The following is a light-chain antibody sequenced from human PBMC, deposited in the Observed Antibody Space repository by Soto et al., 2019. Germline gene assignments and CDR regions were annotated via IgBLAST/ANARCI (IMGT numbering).Light chain of an antibody. V-gene: IGKV3-20*01. CDR1: QSVSSSY. J-gene: IGKJ2*01. CDR3: QQYGSSPYT. CDR2: GAS. Sequence: EIVLTQSPGTLSLSPGERATLSCRASQSVSSSYLDWYQQKPGQAPRLLMYGASSRATGIPDRFSGSGSGTEFTLTISRLEPEDFAVYYCQQYGSSPYTFGQGTKLEIK.